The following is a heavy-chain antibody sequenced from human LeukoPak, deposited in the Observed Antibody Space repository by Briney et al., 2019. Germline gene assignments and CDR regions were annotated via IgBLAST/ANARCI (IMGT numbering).Heavy chain of an antibody. Sequence: SETLSLTCTVSGGSISSYYWSWIRQPPGKGLEWIGYIYYSGSTNYNPSLKSRVTMSVDTSKNQFSLKLSSVTAADTAVYYCARLKDGMDVWGQGTTVTVSS. CDR2: IYYSGST. J-gene: IGHJ6*02. CDR3: ARLKDGMDV. CDR1: GGSISSYY. V-gene: IGHV4-59*01.